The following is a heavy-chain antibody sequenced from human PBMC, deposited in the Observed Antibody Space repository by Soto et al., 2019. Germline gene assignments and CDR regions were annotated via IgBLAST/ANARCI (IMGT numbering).Heavy chain of an antibody. CDR1: GGSFSGYY. V-gene: IGHV4-34*01. CDR3: ARGSGELTGYSSSWTTYYYYMDV. J-gene: IGHJ6*03. Sequence: PSETLSLTCAVYGGSFSGYYWSWIRQPPGKGLEWIGEINHSGSTNYNPSLKSRVTISVDTSKNQFSLKLSSVTAADTAVYYCARGSGELTGYSSSWTTYYYYMDVWGKGTTVTVSS. D-gene: IGHD6-13*01. CDR2: INHSGST.